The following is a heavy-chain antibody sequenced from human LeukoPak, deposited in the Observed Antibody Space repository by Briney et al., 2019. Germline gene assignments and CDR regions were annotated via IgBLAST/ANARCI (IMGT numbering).Heavy chain of an antibody. J-gene: IGHJ4*02. Sequence: GGSLRLSCAASGFIFSSYGMSWVRQAPGKGLEWVSAISGSGGSTYYADSVKGRFTISRDNSKNTLYLQMNSLRAEDTAVYYCAKDLSGAVAVFDYWGQGTLVTASS. CDR3: AKDLSGAVAVFDY. CDR2: ISGSGGST. CDR1: GFIFSSYG. V-gene: IGHV3-23*01. D-gene: IGHD6-19*01.